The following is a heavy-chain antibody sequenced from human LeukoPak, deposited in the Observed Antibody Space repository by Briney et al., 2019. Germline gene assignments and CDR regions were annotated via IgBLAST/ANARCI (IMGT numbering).Heavy chain of an antibody. Sequence: ASVKVSCKASGYTFTGYYMHWVRQAPGQGLEWMGWINPNSGGTNYAQKFQGWVTMTRDTSISTAYMELSRLRSDDTAVYYCARDLGLLWFGEPPVGASDIWGQGTMVTVSS. CDR1: GYTFTGYY. CDR2: INPNSGGT. D-gene: IGHD3-10*01. V-gene: IGHV1-2*04. CDR3: ARDLGLLWFGEPPVGASDI. J-gene: IGHJ3*02.